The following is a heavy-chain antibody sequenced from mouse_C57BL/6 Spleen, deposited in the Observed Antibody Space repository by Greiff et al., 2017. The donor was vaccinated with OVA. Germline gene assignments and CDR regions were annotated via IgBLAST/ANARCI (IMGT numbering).Heavy chain of an antibody. Sequence: EVQLQQSGPELVKPGASVKISCKASGYTFTDYYMNWVKQSHGKSLEWIGDINPNNGGTSYNQKFKGKATLTVDKSSSTAYMELRSLTSEDSAVYYCARDYYGSSRYFDVWGTGTTGTVSS. CDR1: GYTFTDYY. CDR3: ARDYYGSSRYFDV. CDR2: INPNNGGT. J-gene: IGHJ1*03. V-gene: IGHV1-26*01. D-gene: IGHD1-1*01.